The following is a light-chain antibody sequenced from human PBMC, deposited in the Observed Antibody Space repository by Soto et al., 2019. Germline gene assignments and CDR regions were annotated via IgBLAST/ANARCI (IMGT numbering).Light chain of an antibody. CDR1: HGVYTL. CDR2: DTS. J-gene: IGKJ2*01. Sequence: EIVLTQSPASLSLSPGKRATLSCRASHGVYTLQAWNKQKPGRTRRPLISDTSNRATGIPARFSGSGSGTDFTLNISRLEPEDFAVYYCQVRTDWPPFKYTFGQGTKLEGK. CDR3: QVRTDWPPFKYT. V-gene: IGKV3-11*01.